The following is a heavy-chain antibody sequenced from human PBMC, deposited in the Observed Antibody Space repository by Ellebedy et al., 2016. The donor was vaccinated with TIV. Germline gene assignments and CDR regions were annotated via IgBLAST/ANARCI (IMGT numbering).Heavy chain of an antibody. Sequence: SETLSLTCTVSGGSLSRSSYYWGWFRQPPGKGLEWIGNIYYSGDIDYNPSLKSRVTMSVDTSKNHFSLKLRSVSATDTAVYYCARQVSNYGGNWKYFDYWGLGTLVIVSS. CDR2: IYYSGDI. J-gene: IGHJ4*02. CDR1: GGSLSRSSYY. D-gene: IGHD4-23*01. V-gene: IGHV4-39*01. CDR3: ARQVSNYGGNWKYFDY.